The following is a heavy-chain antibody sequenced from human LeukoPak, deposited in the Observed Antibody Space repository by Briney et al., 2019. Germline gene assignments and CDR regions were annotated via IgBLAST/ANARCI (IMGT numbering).Heavy chain of an antibody. D-gene: IGHD3-3*01. CDR3: ARGDSYYYYYMDV. CDR1: GGSISSSSYY. CDR2: IYYSGST. Sequence: SETLSLTCTVSGGSISSSSYYWGWIRQPPGKGLEWIGYIYYSGSTNYNPSLKSRVTISVDTSKNQFSLKLSSVTAADTAVYYCARGDSYYYYYMDVWGKGTTVTVSS. V-gene: IGHV4-61*05. J-gene: IGHJ6*03.